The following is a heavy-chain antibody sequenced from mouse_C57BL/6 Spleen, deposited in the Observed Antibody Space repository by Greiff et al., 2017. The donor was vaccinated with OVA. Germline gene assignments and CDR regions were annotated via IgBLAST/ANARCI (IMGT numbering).Heavy chain of an antibody. CDR2: IHPNSGST. Sequence: QVQLQQPGAELVKPGASVTLSCKASGYTFTSYWMHWVKQRPGTGLEWIGMIHPNSGSTNYNAKFKSKATLTVDKSSSTAYMQLSSLTSEDSAVYYCARSDGYYPYFDYWGKGTTLTVSS. J-gene: IGHJ2*01. CDR1: GYTFTSYW. CDR3: ARSDGYYPYFDY. V-gene: IGHV1-64*01. D-gene: IGHD2-3*01.